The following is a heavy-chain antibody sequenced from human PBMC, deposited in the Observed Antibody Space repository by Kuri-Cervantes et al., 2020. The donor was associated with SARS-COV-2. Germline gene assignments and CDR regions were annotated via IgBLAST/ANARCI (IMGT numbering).Heavy chain of an antibody. D-gene: IGHD6-6*01. Sequence: SETLSLTCTVSGGSISSSSYYWGWIRQPPGKGLEWIGSIYYSGSTYYNPSLKSRVTISVDTSKNQFSLKLSSVTAADTAVYYCARVYKGMDRPWVVIAARPYYYYYMDVWGKGTTVTVSS. CDR1: GGSISSSSYY. CDR3: ARVYKGMDRPWVVIAARPYYYYYMDV. V-gene: IGHV4-39*07. CDR2: IYYSGST. J-gene: IGHJ6*03.